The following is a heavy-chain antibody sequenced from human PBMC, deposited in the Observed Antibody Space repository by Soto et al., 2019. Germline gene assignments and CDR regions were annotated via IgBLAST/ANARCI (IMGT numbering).Heavy chain of an antibody. V-gene: IGHV1-18*01. CDR2: ISAYNGNT. D-gene: IGHD6-19*01. J-gene: IGHJ6*03. Sequence: QVPLVQSGAEVKKPGASVKVSCKASGYTFTSYGISWVRQAPGQGLEWMGWISAYNGNTNYAQKLQGRVTMTTDTSTSTAYMELRSLRSDDTAVCYCARDGSSGWYYYYYYMDVWGKGTTVTVSS. CDR1: GYTFTSYG. CDR3: ARDGSSGWYYYYYYMDV.